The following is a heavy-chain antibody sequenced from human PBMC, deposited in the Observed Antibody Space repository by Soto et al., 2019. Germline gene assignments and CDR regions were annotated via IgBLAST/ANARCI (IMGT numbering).Heavy chain of an antibody. J-gene: IGHJ6*02. CDR2: ISSSSSYT. CDR3: ARDQHNDFWSGYNYYGMDV. Sequence: GGSLRLSCAASGFTFSDYYMSWIRQAPGKGLEWVSYISSSSSYTNYADSVKGRFTISRDNAKNSLYLQMNSLRAEDTAVYYCARDQHNDFWSGYNYYGMDVWGQGTTVTVSS. V-gene: IGHV3-11*06. CDR1: GFTFSDYY. D-gene: IGHD3-3*01.